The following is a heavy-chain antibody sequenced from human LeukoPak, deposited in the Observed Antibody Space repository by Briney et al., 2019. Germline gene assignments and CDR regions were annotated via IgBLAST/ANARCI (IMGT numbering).Heavy chain of an antibody. CDR3: ARDMPRLDRRALDI. D-gene: IGHD2-2*01. J-gene: IGHJ3*02. CDR2: INAGNSNT. Sequence: ASVKVSCKASGYTFTSYAMHWVRQAPGQRLEWMGWINAGNSNTKYSQEFQGRVTIARDTSISTAYMELSRLRSDDTAVYYCARDMPRLDRRALDIWGQGTMVTVSS. CDR1: GYTFTSYA. V-gene: IGHV1-3*01.